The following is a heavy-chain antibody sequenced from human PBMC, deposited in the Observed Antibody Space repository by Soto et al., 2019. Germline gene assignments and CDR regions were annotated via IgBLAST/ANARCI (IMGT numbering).Heavy chain of an antibody. CDR1: GYTFTSYY. Sequence: ASVKVSCKASGYTFTSYYMHWVRQAPGQGLEWMGVFNPSGGSTTYAQKFQGRVTMTRDASTTTVYMELSSLRSEDTAVYYCNRELGGSYLDHWGRETRFTVPP. CDR2: FNPSGGST. J-gene: IGHJ4*02. V-gene: IGHV1-46*03. D-gene: IGHD3-10*01. CDR3: NRELGGSYLDH.